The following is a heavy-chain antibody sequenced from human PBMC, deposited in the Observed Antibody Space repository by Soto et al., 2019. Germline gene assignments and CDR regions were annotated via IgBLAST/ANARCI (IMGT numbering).Heavy chain of an antibody. CDR1: GGSIGGSGGY. D-gene: IGHD6-19*01. Sequence: LETLCLTCSVSGGSIGGSGGYWGWFRQPPGKGLEWIGSIYYSGNTYYNPSLKSRVTISVDTSRNQFSLKMSSVTAADTAVFYCARRPYSSGWLYFDYWGRGTLVTVSS. V-gene: IGHV4-39*01. CDR3: ARRPYSSGWLYFDY. J-gene: IGHJ4*02. CDR2: IYYSGNT.